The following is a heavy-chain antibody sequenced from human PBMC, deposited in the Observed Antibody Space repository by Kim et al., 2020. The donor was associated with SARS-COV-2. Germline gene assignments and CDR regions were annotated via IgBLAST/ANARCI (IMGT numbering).Heavy chain of an antibody. CDR2: INYRGNAT. CDR1: EFSFSNYA. Sequence: GGSLRLSCAASEFSFSNYAMSWVRQFPGMRLEWVASINYRGNATYYADSVNGRFTVSRDNTKNRLFLQMTSLRADDTAIYYCARDQGPNFGEVIGDFWG. J-gene: IGHJ6*02. D-gene: IGHD3-16*02. V-gene: IGHV3-23*01. CDR3: ARDQGPNFGEVIGDF.